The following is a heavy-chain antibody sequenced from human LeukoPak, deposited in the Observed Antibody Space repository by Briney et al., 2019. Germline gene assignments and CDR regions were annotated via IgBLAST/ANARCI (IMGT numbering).Heavy chain of an antibody. CDR1: GYTFTGYY. CDR2: MNPNSGNT. J-gene: IGHJ5*02. D-gene: IGHD3-3*01. CDR3: ARGITIFGVVIGDHWFDP. V-gene: IGHV1-8*02. Sequence: ASVKVSCKASGYTFTGYYMHWVRQATGQGLEWMGWMNPNSGNTGYAQKFQGRVTMTRNTSISTAYMELSSLRSEDTAVYYCARGITIFGVVIGDHWFDPWGQGTLVTVSS.